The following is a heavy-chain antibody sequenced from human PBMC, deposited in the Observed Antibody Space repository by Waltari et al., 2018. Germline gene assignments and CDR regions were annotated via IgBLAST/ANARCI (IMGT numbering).Heavy chain of an antibody. V-gene: IGHV4-30-4*08. CDR3: ARAPRYDILTGYFDY. CDR1: GGPISSGDYY. D-gene: IGHD3-9*01. Sequence: QVQLQESGPGLVKPSQTLSLTCTVSGGPISSGDYYWSWIRHPPGKGLEWIGYIYYSGSTYYNPSLKSRVTISVDTSKNQFSLKLSSVTAADTAVYYCARAPRYDILTGYFDYWGQGTLVTVSS. CDR2: IYYSGST. J-gene: IGHJ4*02.